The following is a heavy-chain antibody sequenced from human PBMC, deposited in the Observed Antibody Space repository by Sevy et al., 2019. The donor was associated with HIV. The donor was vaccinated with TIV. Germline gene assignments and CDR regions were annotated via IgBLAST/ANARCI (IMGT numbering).Heavy chain of an antibody. Sequence: GGSLRLSCAASGFTFSNYGMHWVRQAPGRGLEWVAVIWFDGSNKLYADSVKGRFTISRDNSKNTVELQLNSLRAEDTAVYYCAKGMLITQYYFDYWGQGTLVTVS. V-gene: IGHV3-33*06. CDR1: GFTFSNYG. J-gene: IGHJ4*02. CDR2: IWFDGSNK. D-gene: IGHD3-16*01. CDR3: AKGMLITQYYFDY.